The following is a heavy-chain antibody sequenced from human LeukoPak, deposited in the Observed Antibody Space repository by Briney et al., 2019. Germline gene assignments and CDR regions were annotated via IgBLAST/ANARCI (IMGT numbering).Heavy chain of an antibody. V-gene: IGHV4-59*08. CDR2: IYYSGST. CDR3: ARLGESAAAGLTFDY. J-gene: IGHJ4*02. Sequence: SETLSLTCTASGGSISSYYWSWIRQPPGKGLEWIGYIYYSGSTNYNPSLKSRVTISVDTSKNQFSLKLSSVTAADTAVYYCARLGESAAAGLTFDYWGQGTLVTVSS. CDR1: GGSISSYY. D-gene: IGHD6-13*01.